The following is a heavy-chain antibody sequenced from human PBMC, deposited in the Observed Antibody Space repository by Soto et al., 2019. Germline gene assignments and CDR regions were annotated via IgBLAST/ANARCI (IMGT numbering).Heavy chain of an antibody. CDR3: ARRDDFWSGDAFDI. CDR2: IYYSGST. Sequence: QLQLQESGPGLVKPSETLSLTCTVSGGSISSSSYYWGWIRQPPGKGLEWIGSIYYSGSTYYNPSLKSRVTISVDTSKNQFSLKLSSVTAADTAVYSCARRDDFWSGDAFDIWGQGTMVTVSS. D-gene: IGHD3-3*01. J-gene: IGHJ3*02. V-gene: IGHV4-39*01. CDR1: GGSISSSSYY.